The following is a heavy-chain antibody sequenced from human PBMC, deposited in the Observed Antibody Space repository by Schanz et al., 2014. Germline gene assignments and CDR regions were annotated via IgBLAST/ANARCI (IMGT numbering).Heavy chain of an antibody. CDR2: MYINSGST. Sequence: ESGGGLVKPGGSLRLSCAVSGFTVNTNYMSWVRQAPGKGLEWISSMYINSGSTQYADSVKGRFTISRDNAKNTLYLQMNSLRAEDTAVYYCARPLGPNYYYYGLDVWGQGTTVTVSS. V-gene: IGHV3-66*04. CDR1: GFTVNTNY. CDR3: ARPLGPNYYYYGLDV. J-gene: IGHJ6*02.